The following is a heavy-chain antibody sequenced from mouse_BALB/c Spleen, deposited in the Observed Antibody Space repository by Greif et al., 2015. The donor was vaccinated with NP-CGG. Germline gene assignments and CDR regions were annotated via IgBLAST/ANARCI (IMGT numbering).Heavy chain of an antibody. V-gene: IGHV14-3*02. CDR1: GFNIKDTY. CDR2: IDPANGNT. J-gene: IGHJ1*01. Sequence: VQLQQSGAELVKPGASVKLSCTASGFNIKDTYMHWVKQRPEQGLEWIGRIDPANGNTKYDPKFQGKATITADTSSNTAYLQLSSRTSEDTAVYYCARWDWDFDVWGAGTTVTVSS. CDR3: ARWDWDFDV.